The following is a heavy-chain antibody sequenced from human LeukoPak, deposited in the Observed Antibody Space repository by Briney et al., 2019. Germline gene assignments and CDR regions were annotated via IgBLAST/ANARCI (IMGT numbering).Heavy chain of an antibody. V-gene: IGHV4-59*08. D-gene: IGHD3-22*01. J-gene: IGHJ4*02. CDR2: IYYSGST. CDR1: GGSISSYY. Sequence: SETLSLTCTISGGSISSYYWSWIRQPPGKGLEWIGYIYYSGSTNYNPSLKSRVTISVDTSKKQFSLKLSSVTAADTAVYYCATGYDYYDSSGSFDYWGQGTLVTVSS. CDR3: ATGYDYYDSSGSFDY.